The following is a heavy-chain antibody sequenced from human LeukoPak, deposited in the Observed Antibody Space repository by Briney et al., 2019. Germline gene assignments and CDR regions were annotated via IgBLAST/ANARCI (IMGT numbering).Heavy chain of an antibody. D-gene: IGHD1-26*01. Sequence: GGSLRLSCAASGFTFTNYAMSWVRQTPGKGLEWVSATVGSGPDTYHADSVKGRFTVSRDNSRNTLYLQMNSLRADDTAVYYCAKDGGTHFDHWGQGTLVTVSS. V-gene: IGHV3-23*01. CDR1: GFTFTNYA. CDR3: AKDGGTHFDH. CDR2: TVGSGPDT. J-gene: IGHJ4*02.